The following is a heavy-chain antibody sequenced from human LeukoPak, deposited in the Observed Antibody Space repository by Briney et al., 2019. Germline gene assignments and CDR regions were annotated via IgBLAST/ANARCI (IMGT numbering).Heavy chain of an antibody. V-gene: IGHV3-30*18. J-gene: IGHJ4*02. D-gene: IGHD6-19*01. CDR1: GFTFSSYG. CDR3: AKCGGSGCLHLVGPADY. Sequence: PGGSLRLSCAASGFTFSSYGMHWVRQAPGKGLEWVAVISYDGSNKYYADSVKGRFTISRDNSKNTLYLQMNSLRAEDTAVYYCAKCGGSGCLHLVGPADYWGQGTLVSVSS. CDR2: ISYDGSNK.